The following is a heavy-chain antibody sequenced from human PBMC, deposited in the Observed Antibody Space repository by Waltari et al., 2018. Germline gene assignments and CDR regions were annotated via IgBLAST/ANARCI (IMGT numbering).Heavy chain of an antibody. D-gene: IGHD3-10*01. V-gene: IGHV3-30*02. CDR2: IRYDGSKK. Sequence: QVQLVESGGGVVQPGGSLRLSCATSGFIFSRYGIHWVRQAPGKGPEWVSFIRYDGSKKYYADSGDGRFTISRDNSKNTVYLQMDSLRAEDTAVYYCAKDWFTTPGYWGQGTLVTVSS. J-gene: IGHJ4*02. CDR3: AKDWFTTPGY. CDR1: GFIFSRYG.